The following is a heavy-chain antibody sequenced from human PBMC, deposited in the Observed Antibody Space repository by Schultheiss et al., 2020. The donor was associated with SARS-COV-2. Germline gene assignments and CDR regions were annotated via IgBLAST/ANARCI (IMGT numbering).Heavy chain of an antibody. D-gene: IGHD5-18*01. Sequence: SETLSLTCAVYGGSLSDYYWSWIRQTPGKGLEWIGEINHSGSTNYNPSLKSRVTISVDTSKNQFSLKVSSVTAADTAVYYCARGPRGYSYGSDYWGQGTLVTVSS. CDR2: INHSGST. CDR1: GGSLSDYY. V-gene: IGHV4-34*01. CDR3: ARGPRGYSYGSDY. J-gene: IGHJ4*02.